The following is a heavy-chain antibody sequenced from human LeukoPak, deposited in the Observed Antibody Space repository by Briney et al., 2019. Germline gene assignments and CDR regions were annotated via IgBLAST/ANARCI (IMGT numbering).Heavy chain of an antibody. V-gene: IGHV3-33*01. Sequence: GGSLRLSCAASGFTFSSYGMHWVRQAPGKGLEWVAVIWYGGSNKFYADSVKGRFTISRGNSKNTLYLQMNSLRAEDTAVYYCARETTTLDYWGQGTLVTVSS. J-gene: IGHJ4*02. D-gene: IGHD1-26*01. CDR1: GFTFSSYG. CDR2: IWYGGSNK. CDR3: ARETTTLDY.